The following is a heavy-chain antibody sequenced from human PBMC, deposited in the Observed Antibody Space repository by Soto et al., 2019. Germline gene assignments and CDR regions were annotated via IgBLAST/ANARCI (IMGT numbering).Heavy chain of an antibody. Sequence: GGSLRLSCAASGFTFSSYWMSWVRQAPGKGLEWVANIKQDGSEKYYVDSVKGRFTISRDNAKNSLYLQMNSLRAEDTAVYYCARERQTLRSFGWNAFDIWGQGTMVTVS. CDR2: IKQDGSEK. V-gene: IGHV3-7*01. CDR1: GFTFSSYW. D-gene: IGHD3-9*01. J-gene: IGHJ3*02. CDR3: ARERQTLRSFGWNAFDI.